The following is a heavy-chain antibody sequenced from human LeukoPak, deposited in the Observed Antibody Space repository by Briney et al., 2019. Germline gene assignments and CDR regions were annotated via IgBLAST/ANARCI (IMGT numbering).Heavy chain of an antibody. J-gene: IGHJ4*02. D-gene: IGHD5-18*01. CDR2: IYYSGST. CDR3: ASAEYSYGYDYFDY. Sequence: PSETLSLTCTVSGGSISSYYWSWIRQPPGKGLEWIGYIYYSGSTNYNPSLKSRVTISVDTSKNQFSLKLSSVTAADTAVYYCASAEYSYGYDYFDYWGQGTLVTVSS. CDR1: GGSISSYY. V-gene: IGHV4-59*08.